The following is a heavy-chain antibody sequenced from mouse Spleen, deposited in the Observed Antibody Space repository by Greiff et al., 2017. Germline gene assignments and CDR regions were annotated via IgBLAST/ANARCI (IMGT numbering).Heavy chain of an antibody. CDR2: IRNKANGYTT. CDR3: ARWRTGTGAFDY. Sequence: EVQRVESGGGLVQPGGSLSLSCAASGFTFTDYYMSWVRQPPGKALEWLGFIRNKANGYTTEYSASVKGRFTISRDNSQSILYLQMNALRAEDSATYYCARWRTGTGAFDYWGQGTTLTVSS. CDR1: GFTFTDYY. J-gene: IGHJ2*01. D-gene: IGHD4-1*01. V-gene: IGHV7-3*01.